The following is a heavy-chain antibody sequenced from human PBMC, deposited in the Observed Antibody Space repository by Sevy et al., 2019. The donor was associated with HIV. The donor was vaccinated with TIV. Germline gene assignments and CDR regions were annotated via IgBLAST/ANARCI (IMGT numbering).Heavy chain of an antibody. D-gene: IGHD6-13*01. CDR3: ARFLYSSSWTNYYYGMDV. V-gene: IGHV3-53*01. J-gene: IGHJ6*02. Sequence: GGSLRLSCAASGFTVSSNYMSWVRQAPGKGLEWVSVIYSGGSTYYADSVKGRFTISRDNSKNTLYLQMNSLRVEDTAVYYCARFLYSSSWTNYYYGMDVWGQGTTVTVSS. CDR2: IYSGGST. CDR1: GFTVSSNY.